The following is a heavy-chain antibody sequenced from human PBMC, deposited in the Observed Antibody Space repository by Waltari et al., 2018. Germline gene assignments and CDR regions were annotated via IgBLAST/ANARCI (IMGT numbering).Heavy chain of an antibody. V-gene: IGHV4-59*01. Sequence: QVQLQWSGPSLLKPSETLSLICTVSGGSISGFYWSWVRQPPGKGLDWIGYIYYTGSTNFNPSLKSRVTMSVDTSKNQFSLKLSSVTAADTAFYYCARGGGGDWEWFDPWGQGTLVTVSS. CDR2: IYYTGST. CDR1: GGSISGFY. J-gene: IGHJ5*02. CDR3: ARGGGGDWEWFDP. D-gene: IGHD2-21*02.